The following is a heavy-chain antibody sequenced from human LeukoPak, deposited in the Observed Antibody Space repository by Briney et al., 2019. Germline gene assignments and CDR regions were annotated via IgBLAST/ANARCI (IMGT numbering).Heavy chain of an antibody. CDR1: GFTFSGFS. D-gene: IGHD2-2*01. Sequence: GGSLRLSCAVSGFTFSGFSMSWVRQAPGKGLEWVAKMNEYGSEIFYVDSVKGRFTISRDNAKNSLYLQMNRLRAEDTAVYYCARPRGCGSSRCNNFDYWGQGTLVTVSS. CDR3: ARPRGCGSSRCNNFDY. J-gene: IGHJ4*02. V-gene: IGHV3-7*01. CDR2: MNEYGSEI.